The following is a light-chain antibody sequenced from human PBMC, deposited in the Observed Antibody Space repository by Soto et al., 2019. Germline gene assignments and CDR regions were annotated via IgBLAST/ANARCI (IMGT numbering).Light chain of an antibody. CDR2: GAS. CDR3: QQRNRWPPVT. J-gene: IGKJ4*01. CDR1: QSVSSSY. Sequence: EIVLTQSPGTLSLSPGERATLSCRASQSVSSSYLAWYQQKPGQAPRLLIYGASSRATGIPDRFSGSGSGTEFTLTISSLEPEDFAVYYCQQRNRWPPVTFGGGTRVEIK. V-gene: IGKV3D-20*02.